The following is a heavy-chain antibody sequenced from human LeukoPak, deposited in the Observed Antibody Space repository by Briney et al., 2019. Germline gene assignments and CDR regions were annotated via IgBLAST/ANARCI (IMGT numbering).Heavy chain of an antibody. Sequence: GGSLRLSCAASGFTFSSYAMSWVRQAPGKGLEWVSVISGSGGSTYYADSVKGWFTISRDNSKNTLFLQMNSLRAEDTAIYYCAKGSGSIAVDNLCVYWGPGTLVTVSS. V-gene: IGHV3-23*01. CDR1: GFTFSSYA. CDR3: AKGSGSIAVDNLCVY. CDR2: ISGSGGST. J-gene: IGHJ4*02. D-gene: IGHD6-19*01.